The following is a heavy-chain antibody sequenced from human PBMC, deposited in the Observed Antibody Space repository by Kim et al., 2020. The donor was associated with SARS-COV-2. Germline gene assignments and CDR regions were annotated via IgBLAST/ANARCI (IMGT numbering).Heavy chain of an antibody. CDR3: AISGRLTGYYR. CDR1: GGSISSYY. CDR2: IYYSGST. Sequence: ETLSLTCTVSGGSISSYYWSWIRQPPGKGLEWIGYIYYSGSTNYNPSLKSRVTISVDTSKNQFSLKLSSVTAADTAVYYCAISGRLTGYYRWGQGTLVTVSS. J-gene: IGHJ4*02. V-gene: IGHV4-59*13. D-gene: IGHD3-9*01.